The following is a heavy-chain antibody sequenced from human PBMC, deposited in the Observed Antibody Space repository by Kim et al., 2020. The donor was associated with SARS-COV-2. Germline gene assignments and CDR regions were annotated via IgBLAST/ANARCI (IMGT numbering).Heavy chain of an antibody. D-gene: IGHD3-3*01. CDR3: ARGVFYFDY. V-gene: IGHV1-18*01. CDR2: GNT. Sequence: GNTNYAQKLQGRVTMTTDTSTSTAYMELRSLRSDDTAVYYCARGVFYFDYWGQGTLVTVSS. J-gene: IGHJ4*02.